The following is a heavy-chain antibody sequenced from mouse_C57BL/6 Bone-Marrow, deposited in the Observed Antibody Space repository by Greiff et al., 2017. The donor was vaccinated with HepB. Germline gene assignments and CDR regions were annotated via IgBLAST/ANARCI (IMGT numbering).Heavy chain of an antibody. D-gene: IGHD1-1*01. Sequence: VQLQQSGAELARPGASVKLSCKASGYTFTSYGISWVKQRTGQGLEWIGEIYPRSGNTYYNEKFKGKATLTADKSSSTAFMELRSLTSEDSAVYFCARDYGSFFYYFDYWGQGTTLTVSS. CDR1: GYTFTSYG. J-gene: IGHJ2*01. CDR3: ARDYGSFFYYFDY. CDR2: IYPRSGNT. V-gene: IGHV1-81*01.